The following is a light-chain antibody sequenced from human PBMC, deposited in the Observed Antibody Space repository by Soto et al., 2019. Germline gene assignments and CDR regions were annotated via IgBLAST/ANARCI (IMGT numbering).Light chain of an antibody. Sequence: EIVLTQSPGTLSLSPGERATLSCRASQSVSSSFLTWYQQKPGQAPRLLIYGASRRATGIPDRFSGSGSGTDFTLTISRLEPEDFAVYYCQQYGSSRLTFGGGTKVDI. CDR2: GAS. CDR1: QSVSSSF. J-gene: IGKJ4*01. V-gene: IGKV3-20*01. CDR3: QQYGSSRLT.